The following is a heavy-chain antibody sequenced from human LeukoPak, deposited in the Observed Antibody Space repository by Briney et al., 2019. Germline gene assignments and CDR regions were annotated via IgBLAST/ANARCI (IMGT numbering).Heavy chain of an antibody. J-gene: IGHJ4*02. D-gene: IGHD3-10*01. Sequence: PGGSLRLSCAASGFTFSSYAMHWVRQAPGKGLEWVAVILYDGSNKYYADSVKGRFTISRDNSKNTLYLQMNSLRTEDTAVYYCERGGDCGSESFRWRHFDYWGQGTLVTVSP. CDR2: ILYDGSNK. CDR1: GFTFSSYA. CDR3: ERGGDCGSESFRWRHFDY. V-gene: IGHV3-30-3*01.